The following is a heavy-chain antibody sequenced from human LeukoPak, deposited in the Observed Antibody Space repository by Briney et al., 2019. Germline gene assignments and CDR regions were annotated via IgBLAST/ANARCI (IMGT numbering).Heavy chain of an antibody. Sequence: GGSLRLSCAASGFTFSSYGMHWVRQAPGKGLEWVAFIRYDGSNKYYADSVKGRFTISRDNSKNTLYLQMNSLRAEDTAVYYCARDPERRKAPFHDAFDIWGQGTMVTVSS. CDR1: GFTFSSYG. CDR2: IRYDGSNK. D-gene: IGHD1-1*01. J-gene: IGHJ3*02. CDR3: ARDPERRKAPFHDAFDI. V-gene: IGHV3-30*02.